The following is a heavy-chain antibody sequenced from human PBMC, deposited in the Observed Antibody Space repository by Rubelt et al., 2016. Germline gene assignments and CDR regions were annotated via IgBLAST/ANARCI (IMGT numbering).Heavy chain of an antibody. CDR2: INHSWST. V-gene: IGHV4-34*01. J-gene: IGHJ4*02. D-gene: IGHD6-25*01. CDR3: ARGSIAAAWV. CDR1: GGSFSDYY. Sequence: QVQLQQWGAGLLKPSETLSLTCAVYGGSFSDYYWIWVRQSPGKGLAWIGDINHSWSTNYNPSLKSRVTTSVDTSKYQLSLKLHSVTAADTAVYYCARGSIAAAWVWGQGTLVTVSS.